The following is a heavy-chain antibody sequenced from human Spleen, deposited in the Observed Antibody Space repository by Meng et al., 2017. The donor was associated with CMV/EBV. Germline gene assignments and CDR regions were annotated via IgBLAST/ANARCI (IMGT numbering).Heavy chain of an antibody. Sequence: GGSLRLSCAASGFTFNSYGMNWVRQAPGKGLEWVSSITTDSTYIYYAASVKGRFTVSRDNAGNSLFLQMNNLRAEDTAVYYCARHRYFFDYWGQGVPVTVSS. CDR1: GFTFNSYG. CDR3: ARHRYFFDY. V-gene: IGHV3-21*01. J-gene: IGHJ4*02. CDR2: ITTDSTYI.